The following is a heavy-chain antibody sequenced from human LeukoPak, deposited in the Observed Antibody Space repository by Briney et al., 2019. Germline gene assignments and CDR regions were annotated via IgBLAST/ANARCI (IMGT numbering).Heavy chain of an antibody. Sequence: GESLKISCKGSGYSFSSYWIGWVRQMPGKGLEWMGIIYPGHSDTRYSPSFQGQVTISADKSISTAYLQWSSLKASDTAMYYCARLLPPTTVVRIFDYWGQGTLVTVSS. D-gene: IGHD4-23*01. V-gene: IGHV5-51*01. CDR2: IYPGHSDT. CDR3: ARLLPPTTVVRIFDY. J-gene: IGHJ4*02. CDR1: GYSFSSYW.